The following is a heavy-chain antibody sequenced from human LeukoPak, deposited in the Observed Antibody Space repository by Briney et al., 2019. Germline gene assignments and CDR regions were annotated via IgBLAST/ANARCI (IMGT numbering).Heavy chain of an antibody. CDR2: INLNSGGT. J-gene: IGHJ4*02. CDR1: GYTFTGYY. CDR3: ARRYFLSGNYYTDY. D-gene: IGHD3-10*01. Sequence: ASVKVSCKASGYTFTGYYMHWVRQAPGQGLEWMGWINLNSGGTNYAQNFQGRVTMTRDTSITTAYMELSRLRSDDTAVYYCARRYFLSGNYYTDYWGQGTLVTVSS. V-gene: IGHV1-2*02.